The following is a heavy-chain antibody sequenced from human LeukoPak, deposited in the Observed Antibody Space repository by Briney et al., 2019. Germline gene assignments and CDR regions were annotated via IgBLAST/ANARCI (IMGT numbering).Heavy chain of an antibody. J-gene: IGHJ3*02. CDR1: GYTFTSYG. Sequence: ASVKVSRKASGYTFTSYGISWVRQAPGQGLEWMGWISAYNGNTNYAQKLQGRVTMTTDTSTSTAYMELRSLRSDDTAVYYCARGLDGYSDNAFDIWGQGTMVTVSS. V-gene: IGHV1-18*01. CDR3: ARGLDGYSDNAFDI. D-gene: IGHD5-24*01. CDR2: ISAYNGNT.